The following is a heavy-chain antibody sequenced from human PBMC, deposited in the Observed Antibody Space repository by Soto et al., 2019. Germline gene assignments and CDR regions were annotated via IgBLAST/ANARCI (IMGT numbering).Heavy chain of an antibody. CDR1: GYILTTYY. Sequence: QVHLVQSGAEVKKPGASVRISCKASGYILTTYYMYWVRQAPGQVFEWMGTINPSVGNTDYAQRFQGRITMTRDTSTATVYMELSDLRSDDTAVYFCARGGRVGSTGDSFDCWGQGTLVTVSS. V-gene: IGHV1-46*01. J-gene: IGHJ4*02. CDR3: ARGGRVGSTGDSFDC. CDR2: INPSVGNT. D-gene: IGHD1-26*01.